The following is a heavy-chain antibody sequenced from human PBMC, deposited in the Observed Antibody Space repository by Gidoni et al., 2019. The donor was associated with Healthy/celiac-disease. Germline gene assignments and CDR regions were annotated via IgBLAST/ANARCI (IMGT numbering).Heavy chain of an antibody. CDR3: AKLSMETTPHGLDYYYGMDV. V-gene: IGHV3-30*18. J-gene: IGHJ6*02. Sequence: QVQLVESGGGVVQPGRSLRLSCAASGFTFSSYGMHWVRQAPGKGLGWVAGISDDGSKKYYADSVKGRFTISRDNSKNTLYLQMNSLRAEDTAVYYCAKLSMETTPHGLDYYYGMDVWGQGTTVTVSS. CDR1: GFTFSSYG. D-gene: IGHD3-10*01. CDR2: ISDDGSKK.